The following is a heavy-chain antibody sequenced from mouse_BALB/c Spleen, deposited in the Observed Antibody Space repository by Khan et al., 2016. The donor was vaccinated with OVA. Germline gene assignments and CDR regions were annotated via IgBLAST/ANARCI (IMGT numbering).Heavy chain of an antibody. V-gene: IGHV6-6*02. D-gene: IGHD2-2*01. J-gene: IGHJ1*01. CDR2: IRLKSNNYVR. Sequence: EVKLEESGGGLVQPGGSMKLSCVASGFTFSNYWMNWVRQSPEKGLEWIAEIRLKSNNYVRHYAESVKGRFTISRDDSKSSVYLQMNNLRAEDTGIYYCTRGYDWYFGVWGAGTTVTVSS. CDR3: TRGYDWYFGV. CDR1: GFTFSNYW.